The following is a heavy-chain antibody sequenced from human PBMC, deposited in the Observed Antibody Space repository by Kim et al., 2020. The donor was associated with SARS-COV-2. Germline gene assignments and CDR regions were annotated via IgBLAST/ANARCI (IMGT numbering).Heavy chain of an antibody. D-gene: IGHD3-3*01. V-gene: IGHV1-24*01. Sequence: ASVKVSCKVSGYTLTELSMHWVRQAPGKGLEWMGGFDPEDGETIYAQKFQGRVTMTEDTSTDTAYMELSSLRSEDTAVYYCATDTPNTIFGVVIDRYWYFDLWGRGTLVTVSS. J-gene: IGHJ2*01. CDR2: FDPEDGET. CDR1: GYTLTELS. CDR3: ATDTPNTIFGVVIDRYWYFDL.